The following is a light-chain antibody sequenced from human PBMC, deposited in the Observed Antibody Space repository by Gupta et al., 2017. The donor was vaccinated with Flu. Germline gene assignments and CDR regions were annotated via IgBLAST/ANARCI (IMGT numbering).Light chain of an antibody. CDR1: ESLVHSDGNTY. V-gene: IGKV2-24*01. CDR3: MQATQFPRT. Sequence: VTLGQPASISCKSSESLVHSDGNTYLSWLHQRPGQPPRLLIYKISNRVSGVPDRFSGSGTGPEFTLKISRVEAEDVGIYYCMQATQFPRTFGQGTKLEI. CDR2: KIS. J-gene: IGKJ2*01.